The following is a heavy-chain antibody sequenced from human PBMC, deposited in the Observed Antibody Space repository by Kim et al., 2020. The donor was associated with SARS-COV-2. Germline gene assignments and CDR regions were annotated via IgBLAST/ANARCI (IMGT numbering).Heavy chain of an antibody. J-gene: IGHJ5*01. CDR3: AREDINIAAGGERWFDS. CDR1: GLSVSRND. D-gene: IGHD6-13*01. CDR2: ISSGGVA. Sequence: GGSLRLSCAASGLSVSRNDMTWVRQAPGKGLEWVSYISSGGVAYYSDPVKGRFTTLRDNSKNTVYLQMTSLRGDDTAAYYCAREDINIAAGGERWFDSGGEGTLAAVS. V-gene: IGHV3-53*01.